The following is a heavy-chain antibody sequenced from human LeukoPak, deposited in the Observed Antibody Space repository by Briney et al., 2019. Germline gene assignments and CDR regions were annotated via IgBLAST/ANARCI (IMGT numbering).Heavy chain of an antibody. J-gene: IGHJ5*02. CDR2: INAGNGNT. V-gene: IGHV1-3*01. Sequence: VASVKVSCKASGYTFTNYAMHWVRQAPGQRLEWMGWINAGNGNTKYSQKFQGRVTITRDTSASTAYMELSSLRSEDTAVYYCAREVVVVPAAINNWLDPWGQGTLVTVSS. CDR1: GYTFTNYA. D-gene: IGHD2-2*01. CDR3: AREVVVVPAAINNWLDP.